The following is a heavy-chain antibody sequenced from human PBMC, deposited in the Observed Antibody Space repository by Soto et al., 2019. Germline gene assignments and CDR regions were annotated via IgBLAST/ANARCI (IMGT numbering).Heavy chain of an antibody. D-gene: IGHD5-12*01. CDR2: ISYDGSNK. J-gene: IGHJ4*02. Sequence: GGSLRLSCAASGFTFSSYGMHWVRQAPGKGLEWVAVISYDGSNKYYADSVKGRFTISRDNSKNTLYLQMNSLRAEDTAVYYCAKDRYSGYGTFDYWGQGTLVTVSS. CDR3: AKDRYSGYGTFDY. V-gene: IGHV3-30*18. CDR1: GFTFSSYG.